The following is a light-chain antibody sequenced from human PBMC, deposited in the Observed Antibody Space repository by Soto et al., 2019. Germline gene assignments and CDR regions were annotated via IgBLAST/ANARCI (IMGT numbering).Light chain of an antibody. J-gene: IGLJ3*02. CDR2: EVS. CDR1: SSDVGGYNY. CDR3: CSYTSSSPGV. V-gene: IGLV2-14*01. Sequence: QSALTQPASVSGSPGQSITISCTGTSSDVGGYNYVSWYQQHPGKAPKLMIYEVSNRPSGASNRFSGSKSGNTASLTISGLQAEDEADYYCCSYTSSSPGVFGGGTKLTVL.